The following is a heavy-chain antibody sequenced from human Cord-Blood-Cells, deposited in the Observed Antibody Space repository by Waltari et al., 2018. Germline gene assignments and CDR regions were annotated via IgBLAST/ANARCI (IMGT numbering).Heavy chain of an antibody. Sequence: QVTLKESGPVLVKPTETLTLTCTVPAFSLSHARMDVSWIRHPPGKALEWLEHIFSNDEKSYSPSLKSRLTISKDTSKSQVVLTMTNMDPVDTATYYCARIRIAAAGYWYFDLWGRGTLVTVSS. CDR3: ARIRIAAAGYWYFDL. CDR2: IFSNDEK. V-gene: IGHV2-26*01. CDR1: AFSLSHARMD. J-gene: IGHJ2*01. D-gene: IGHD6-13*01.